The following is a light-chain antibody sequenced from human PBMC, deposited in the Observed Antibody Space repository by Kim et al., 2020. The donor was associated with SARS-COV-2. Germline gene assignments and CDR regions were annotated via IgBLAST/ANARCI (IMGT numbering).Light chain of an antibody. J-gene: IGKJ4*01. Sequence: GDRVTLTCRASQDIGNELGWYQLKPGTSPKLLIYRASTLQNGVPSRFSGSGSGTYFTLTISSLQPEDFATYYCLQDHNYPLTFGGGTKVDIK. CDR1: QDIGNE. CDR3: LQDHNYPLT. CDR2: RAS. V-gene: IGKV1-6*01.